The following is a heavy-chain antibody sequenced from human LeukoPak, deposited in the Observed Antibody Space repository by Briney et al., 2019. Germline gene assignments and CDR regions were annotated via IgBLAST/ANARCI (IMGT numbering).Heavy chain of an antibody. CDR3: AKAGYGTDNWFDP. V-gene: IGHV3-23*01. D-gene: IGHD5-18*01. CDR2: ISGSGGST. Sequence: GGSLRLSCVASGFTFNYYWMSWVRQAPGKGLEWVSAISGSGGSTYYADSVKGRFTISRDNSKNTLYLQMNSLRAEDTAVYYCAKAGYGTDNWFDPWGQGTLVTVSS. J-gene: IGHJ5*02. CDR1: GFTFNYYW.